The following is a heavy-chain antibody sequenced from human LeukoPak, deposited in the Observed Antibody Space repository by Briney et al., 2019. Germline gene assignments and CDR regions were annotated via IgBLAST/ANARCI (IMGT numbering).Heavy chain of an antibody. D-gene: IGHD3-22*01. Sequence: PGGSLRLSCAASGFTFSSYRMHWVRQAPGKGLEWVSSISSSSSYIYYADSVKGRFTISRDNAKNSLYLQMNSLRAEDTAVYYCARGENYYDSSGLYDYWGQGTLVTVSS. CDR1: GFTFSSYR. J-gene: IGHJ4*02. V-gene: IGHV3-21*01. CDR2: ISSSSSYI. CDR3: ARGENYYDSSGLYDY.